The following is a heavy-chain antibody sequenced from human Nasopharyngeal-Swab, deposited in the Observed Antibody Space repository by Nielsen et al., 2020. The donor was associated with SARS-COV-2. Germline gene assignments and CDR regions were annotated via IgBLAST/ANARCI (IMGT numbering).Heavy chain of an antibody. D-gene: IGHD2-15*01. V-gene: IGHV1-58*01. CDR1: GFTFTSSA. CDR2: IVVGSGNT. J-gene: IGHJ4*02. Sequence: SVKVSCKASGFTFTSSAVQWVRQARGQRLEWIGWIVVGSGNTNYAQKFQERVTITRDMSTSTAYMELSSLRSEDTAVYYCAGGYCSGGSCYPPERYWGQGTLVTVSS. CDR3: AGGYCSGGSCYPPERY.